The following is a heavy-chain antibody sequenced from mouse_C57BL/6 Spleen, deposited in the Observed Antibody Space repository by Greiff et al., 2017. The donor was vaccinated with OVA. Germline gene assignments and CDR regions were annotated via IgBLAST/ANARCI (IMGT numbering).Heavy chain of an antibody. J-gene: IGHJ4*01. CDR2: IDPSYSYT. CDR1: GYTFTSYW. Sequence: QVQLQQPGAELVRPGTSVKLSCKASGYTFTSYWMHWVKQRPGQGLEWIGVIDPSYSYTNYNQKFKGKATLTVDTSSSTAYMQLSSLTSEDSAVYYCYGNYYAMDYWGQGTSVTVSS. CDR3: YGNYYAMDY. D-gene: IGHD2-1*01. V-gene: IGHV1-59*01.